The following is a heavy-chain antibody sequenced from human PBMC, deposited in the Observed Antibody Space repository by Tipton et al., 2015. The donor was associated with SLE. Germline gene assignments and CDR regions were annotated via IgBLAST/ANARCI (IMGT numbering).Heavy chain of an antibody. Sequence: TLSLTCTVSGGSIASGSYYWSWIRQPPGKGLEWIGYVSYGGNTNYNPSLRSRVTISVHASKTQFSLKLSSVTAADTAVYYCARGSNYYYGLDVWGQGTTVTVSS. CDR1: GGSIASGSYY. V-gene: IGHV4-61*01. J-gene: IGHJ6*02. CDR3: ARGSNYYYGLDV. CDR2: VSYGGNT. D-gene: IGHD4-11*01.